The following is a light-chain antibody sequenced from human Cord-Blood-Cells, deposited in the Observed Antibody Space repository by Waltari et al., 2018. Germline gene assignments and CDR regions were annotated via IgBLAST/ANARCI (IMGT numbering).Light chain of an antibody. CDR3: QQSYSTPRT. Sequence: DIQMTQSPSSLSASVGDRATITCRASQSISSYLNWYQQKPGKAPKLLIYAASSLQSGVPSRFSGSGSGIDFTLTISSLQPEDFATYYGQQSYSTPRTFGQGTKVEIK. CDR2: AAS. CDR1: QSISSY. V-gene: IGKV1-39*01. J-gene: IGKJ1*01.